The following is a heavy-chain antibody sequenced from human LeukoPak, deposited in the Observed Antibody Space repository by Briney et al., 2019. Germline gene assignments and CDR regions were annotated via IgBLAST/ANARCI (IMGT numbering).Heavy chain of an antibody. CDR1: GFTFSDHY. V-gene: IGHV3-72*01. D-gene: IGHD3-22*01. CDR2: TRSTYTT. Sequence: GGSLRLSCSASGFTFSDHYMDWVRQAPGRGLEWVGRTRSTYTTQYAASVKGGFTISRDDSKNSLYLQMNSLKTEDTAVYFCARAGDYDSSGDFPLDYWGQGTLVTVSS. J-gene: IGHJ4*02. CDR3: ARAGDYDSSGDFPLDY.